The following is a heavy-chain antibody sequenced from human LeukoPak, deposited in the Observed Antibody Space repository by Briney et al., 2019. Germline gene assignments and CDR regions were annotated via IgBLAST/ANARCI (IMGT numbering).Heavy chain of an antibody. CDR2: IYYSGST. J-gene: IGHJ5*02. Sequence: SETLSLTCTVSGGSISSGGYYWSWIRQHPGKGLEWIGYIYYSGSTYYNPSLKSRVTISVDTSKNQFSLKLSSVTAADTAVYYCAVRSDPGYSYGYNWFDPWGQGTLVTVSS. CDR3: AVRSDPGYSYGYNWFDP. D-gene: IGHD5-18*01. CDR1: GGSISSGGYY. V-gene: IGHV4-31*03.